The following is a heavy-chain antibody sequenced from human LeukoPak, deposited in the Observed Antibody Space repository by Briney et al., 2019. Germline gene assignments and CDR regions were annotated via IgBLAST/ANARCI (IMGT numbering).Heavy chain of an antibody. CDR1: GFTFSSYW. V-gene: IGHV3-7*01. CDR2: IKQDGSEK. Sequence: GESLRLSCAASGFTFSSYWMSWVRQAPGKGLEWVASIKQDGSEKYYVDSVKGRFTISRDNAKNSLFLHMNSLRAEDTAVYYCARRVATARDAFDIWGQGTMVTVSS. J-gene: IGHJ3*02. CDR3: ARRVATARDAFDI. D-gene: IGHD5-12*01.